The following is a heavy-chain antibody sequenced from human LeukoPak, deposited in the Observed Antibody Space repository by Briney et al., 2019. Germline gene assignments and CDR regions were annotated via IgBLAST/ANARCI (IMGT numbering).Heavy chain of an antibody. V-gene: IGHV3-21*04. CDR1: GFTFSSYS. Sequence: PGGSLRLSCAASGFTFSSYSMNWVRQAPGKGLEWVSSISSSSSYIYYADSVKGRFTISRDNSKNTLYLQMNSLRAEDTAVYYCAKDRRPGPGCYYGYFDYWGQGTLVTVSS. J-gene: IGHJ4*02. CDR2: ISSSSSYI. D-gene: IGHD3-10*01. CDR3: AKDRRPGPGCYYGYFDY.